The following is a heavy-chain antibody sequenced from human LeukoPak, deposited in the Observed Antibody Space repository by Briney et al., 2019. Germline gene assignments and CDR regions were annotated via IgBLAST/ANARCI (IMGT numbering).Heavy chain of an antibody. CDR2: ISWNSGSI. D-gene: IGHD3-10*01. Sequence: RSGGSLRLSCAASGFTFDDYAMHWVRQAPGKGLEWVSGISWNSGSIGYADSVKGRFTISRVNAKNSLYLQMNSLRAEDTALYYCAKGLGDYWGQGTLVTVSS. J-gene: IGHJ4*02. CDR3: AKGLGDY. CDR1: GFTFDDYA. V-gene: IGHV3-9*01.